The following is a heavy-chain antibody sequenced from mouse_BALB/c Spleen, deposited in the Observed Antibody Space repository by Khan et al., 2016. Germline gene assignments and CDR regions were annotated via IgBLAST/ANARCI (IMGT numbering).Heavy chain of an antibody. CDR2: INTETGEA. J-gene: IGHJ2*01. V-gene: IGHV9-2-1*01. CDR3: VIDWDLDF. CDR1: GYTFTDYS. D-gene: IGHD4-1*01. Sequence: QIQLVQSGPDLKKPGETVKISCKASGYTFTDYSMHWVKQTPGKGLKWMGWINTETGEATYSDDFKGRFAFSLETSASAAFLQINSLRNEDTATYCCVIDWDLDFWGQGTTLTVSS.